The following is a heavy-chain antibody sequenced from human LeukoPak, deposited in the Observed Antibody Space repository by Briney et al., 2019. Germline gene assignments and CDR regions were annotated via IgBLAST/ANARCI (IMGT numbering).Heavy chain of an antibody. D-gene: IGHD3-22*01. J-gene: IGHJ4*02. CDR1: GGSISSYY. CDR2: IYYSGST. V-gene: IGHV4-59*01. CDR3: ARSDKHYDDSSGYSR. Sequence: PSETLSLTCTVSGGSISSYYWSWIRQPPGKGLEWIGYIYYSGSTNYNPSLKSRVTISVDTSKNQFSLKLSSVTAADTAVYYCARSDKHYDDSSGYSRWGQGTLVTVSS.